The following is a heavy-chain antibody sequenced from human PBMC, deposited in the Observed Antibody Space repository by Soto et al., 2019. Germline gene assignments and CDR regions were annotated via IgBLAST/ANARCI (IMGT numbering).Heavy chain of an antibody. V-gene: IGHV1-18*01. Sequence: ASVKVSCKASGYTFTSYGISWVRQAPGQGLEWMGWISAYNGNTNYAQKLQGRVTMTTDTSTSTAYMELRSLRSDNTAVYYCARDSSGWYHTGFDPWGQGTLVTVSS. D-gene: IGHD6-19*01. CDR1: GYTFTSYG. CDR2: ISAYNGNT. J-gene: IGHJ5*02. CDR3: ARDSSGWYHTGFDP.